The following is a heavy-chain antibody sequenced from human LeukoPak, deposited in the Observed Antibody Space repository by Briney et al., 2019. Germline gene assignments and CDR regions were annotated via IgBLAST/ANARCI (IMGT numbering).Heavy chain of an antibody. D-gene: IGHD5-24*01. J-gene: IGHJ4*02. Sequence: SETLSLTCTVSGNSINSHSYYWGWIRQPPGKGLEWIGSVYYDGTSYSNPSLKSRVAVFVDTSRDQFSLDLSFVTAADTALYYCVRHISTNTGYFDSCGQGTLVSVSS. CDR3: VRHISTNTGYFDS. CDR2: VYYDGTS. V-gene: IGHV4-39*01. CDR1: GNSINSHSYY.